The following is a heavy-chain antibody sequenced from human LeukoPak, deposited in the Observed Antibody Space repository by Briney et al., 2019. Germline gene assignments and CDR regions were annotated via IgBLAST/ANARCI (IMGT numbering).Heavy chain of an antibody. D-gene: IGHD5-24*01. J-gene: IGHJ4*02. CDR1: GGSVSSGSYY. Sequence: SETLSLTCTVSGGSVSSGSYYWSWIRQPPGKGLEWIGYIYYSGSTNYNPSLKSRVTISVDTSKNQFSLKLSSVTAADTAVYYCARARWLQFPPFDYWGQGTLVTVSS. CDR3: ARARWLQFPPFDY. CDR2: IYYSGST. V-gene: IGHV4-61*01.